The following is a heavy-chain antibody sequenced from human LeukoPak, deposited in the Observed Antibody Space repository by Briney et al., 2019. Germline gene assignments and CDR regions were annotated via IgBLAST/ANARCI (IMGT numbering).Heavy chain of an antibody. V-gene: IGHV4-4*02. D-gene: IGHD4-17*01. CDR2: IYYSGST. J-gene: IGHJ4*02. Sequence: SETLSLTCAVSGGSISSSNWWSWVRQPPGKGLEWIGYIYYSGSTNYNPSLKSRVTISVDTSKNQFSLKLSSVTAADTAVYYCARAAPLHGDYVTMTNFDYWGQGTLVTVSS. CDR3: ARAAPLHGDYVTMTNFDY. CDR1: GGSISSSNW.